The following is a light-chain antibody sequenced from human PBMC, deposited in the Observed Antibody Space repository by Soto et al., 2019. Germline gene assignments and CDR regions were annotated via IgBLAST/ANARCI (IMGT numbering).Light chain of an antibody. CDR2: GAS. Sequence: DIVLTQSPGTLSLSPGERATLSCRASQSISSNYLAWFQQKPGQSPRLLIYGASSRPTGIPDRFSGSGSGTDFTLAISRLEPDDFALYYCQQYGSSPFTFGGGTKVEIK. J-gene: IGKJ4*01. V-gene: IGKV3-20*01. CDR3: QQYGSSPFT. CDR1: QSISSNY.